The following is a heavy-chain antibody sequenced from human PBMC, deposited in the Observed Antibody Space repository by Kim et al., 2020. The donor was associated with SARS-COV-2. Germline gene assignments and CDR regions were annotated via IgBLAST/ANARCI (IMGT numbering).Heavy chain of an antibody. D-gene: IGHD3-22*01. CDR2: IIPIFGTA. CDR3: ARGSYYYDSSGYYPGTKTRGFDY. Sequence: SVKVSCKASGGTFSSYAIIWVRQAPGQGLEWMGGIIPIFGTANYAQKFQGRVTITADESTSTAYMELSSLRSEDTAVYYCARGSYYYDSSGYYPGTKTRGFDYWGQGPLVTVSS. V-gene: IGHV1-69*13. J-gene: IGHJ4*02. CDR1: GGTFSSYA.